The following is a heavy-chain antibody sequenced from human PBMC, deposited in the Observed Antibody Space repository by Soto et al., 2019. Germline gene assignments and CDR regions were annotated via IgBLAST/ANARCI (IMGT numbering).Heavy chain of an antibody. D-gene: IGHD2-2*01. CDR2: ISGSSVSSGTT. Sequence: GGSLRLSCAASGFTFSSFAMSWVRQAPGKGLQWVSAISGSSVSSGTTYYADSVKGRFTISRDNSKNTLYLQMNSLRAEDTAVYYCAFGCSSINCPFDYWGQGTLVTVSS. CDR1: GFTFSSFA. CDR3: AFGCSSINCPFDY. V-gene: IGHV3-23*01. J-gene: IGHJ4*02.